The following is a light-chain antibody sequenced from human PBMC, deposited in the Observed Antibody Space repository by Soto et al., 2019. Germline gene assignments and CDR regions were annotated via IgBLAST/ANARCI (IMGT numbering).Light chain of an antibody. Sequence: EIVMTQSPATLSVSPGDGATLSCRASQSVSSSFLAWYQQRPGQAPRLLIYGASSRATGIPARFSGSRSGTDFTLTISSLEPEDFGVYFCHQRNKFGQGTRLEIK. CDR3: HQRNK. V-gene: IGKV3D-20*02. CDR2: GAS. J-gene: IGKJ5*01. CDR1: QSVSSSF.